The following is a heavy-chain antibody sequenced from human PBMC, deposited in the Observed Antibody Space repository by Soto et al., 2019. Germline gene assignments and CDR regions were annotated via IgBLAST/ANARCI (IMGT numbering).Heavy chain of an antibody. CDR3: ARHNGPLYVGYYYDMDV. J-gene: IGHJ6*02. CDR2: TYYRSRWHN. Sequence: SQTLSLTCAISGDSVSNIDAVWNWIRQSPSRGLEWLGRTYYRSRWHNEYALSVKSRMTINPDTSKNQFSLQLSSVTPADTAVYYCARHNGPLYVGYYYDMDVWGQGTTVTVSS. CDR1: GDSVSNIDAV. D-gene: IGHD3-16*01. V-gene: IGHV6-1*01.